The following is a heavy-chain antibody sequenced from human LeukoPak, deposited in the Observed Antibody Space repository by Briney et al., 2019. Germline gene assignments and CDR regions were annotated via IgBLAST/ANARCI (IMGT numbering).Heavy chain of an antibody. CDR3: ARDLSISSTNCPSH. Sequence: ASVKVSCKASGYTFTGFYIHWVRQAPGQGLEWMGWINPNSGGTKYAQRFQGRVTMTRDTSISTAYMELNSLRSDDTAVYHCARDLSISSTNCPSHWGQGTLVTVSS. D-gene: IGHD2-2*01. CDR1: GYTFTGFY. J-gene: IGHJ4*02. V-gene: IGHV1-2*02. CDR2: INPNSGGT.